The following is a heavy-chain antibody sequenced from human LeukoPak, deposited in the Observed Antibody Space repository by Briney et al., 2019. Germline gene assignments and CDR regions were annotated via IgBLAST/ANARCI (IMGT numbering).Heavy chain of an antibody. V-gene: IGHV5-51*01. CDR2: IYPGDSDT. D-gene: IGHD5-18*01. CDR1: GYSFTSYW. CDR3: ASPAPDTAMVMDYYYGMDV. Sequence: GESLKISCKGSGYSFTSYWIGWVRQMPGEGLEWMGIIYPGDSDTRYSPSFQGQVTISADKSISTAYLQWSSLKASDTAMYYCASPAPDTAMVMDYYYGMDVWGQGTTVTVSS. J-gene: IGHJ6*02.